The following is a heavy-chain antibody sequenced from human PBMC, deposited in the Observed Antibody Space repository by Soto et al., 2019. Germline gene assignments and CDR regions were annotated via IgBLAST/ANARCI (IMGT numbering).Heavy chain of an antibody. CDR1: GFSVSSSD. Sequence: TGGSLRLSCAASGFSVSSSDMSWVRQVPGEGLERVSVIYSGGSIHDADYVEGRFSVSRDTSKNTVDLQMNSLRVDDTAVYYCGTSSRKDYHFAMDVWGQGTAVTVSS. V-gene: IGHV3-53*01. CDR3: GTSSRKDYHFAMDV. D-gene: IGHD6-6*01. CDR2: IYSGGSI. J-gene: IGHJ6*02.